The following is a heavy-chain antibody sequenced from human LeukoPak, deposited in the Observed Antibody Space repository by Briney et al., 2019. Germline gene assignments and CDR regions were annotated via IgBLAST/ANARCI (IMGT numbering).Heavy chain of an antibody. D-gene: IGHD3-10*01. Sequence: GALRLSCAASGFTFSSYWMNWVRQAPGKGLEWVANLKQDGSEKYYVDSVKGRFTISRDNAKNSLYLQMNSLRAEDTAVYYCARGGGSMVRGVIGAPFDYWGQGTLVTVSS. CDR1: GFTFSSYW. CDR2: LKQDGSEK. V-gene: IGHV3-7*01. J-gene: IGHJ4*02. CDR3: ARGGGSMVRGVIGAPFDY.